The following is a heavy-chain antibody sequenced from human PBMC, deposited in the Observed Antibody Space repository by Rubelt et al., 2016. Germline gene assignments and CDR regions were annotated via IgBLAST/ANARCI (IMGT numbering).Heavy chain of an antibody. CDR1: GFTFSSYG. CDR3: VRSAGCGFFDY. J-gene: IGHJ4*02. Sequence: GGCLRLSCAASGFTFSSYGMDWVRQAPGKGLEWVSYMSSGSVTTINYADSVKGRFTISRDNAKNSLYLQMNSLRDEDTGIFYCVRSAGCGFFDYWGQGMLVTVSS. CDR2: MSSGSVTTI. V-gene: IGHV3-48*02. D-gene: IGHD5-12*01.